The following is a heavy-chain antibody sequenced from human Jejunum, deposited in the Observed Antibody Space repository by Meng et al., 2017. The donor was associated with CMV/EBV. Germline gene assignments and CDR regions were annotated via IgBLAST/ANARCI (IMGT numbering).Heavy chain of an antibody. V-gene: IGHV1-2*06. CDR1: GYTFTGYY. J-gene: IGHJ4*02. Sequence: VEIVGCGAEVKKPGASLKVSCKASGYTFTGYYMHWLRQAPGQGLEWVGRITPSSGGTTYAQKFQGRVTMTRDTSISTAYMELSSLRSDDAAIYYCVRANLGSADYWGQGTLVTVSS. D-gene: IGHD7-27*01. CDR3: VRANLGSADY. CDR2: ITPSSGGT.